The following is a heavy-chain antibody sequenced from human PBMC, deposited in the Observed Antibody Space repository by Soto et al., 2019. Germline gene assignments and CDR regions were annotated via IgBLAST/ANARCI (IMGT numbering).Heavy chain of an antibody. Sequence: GGSLRLSCAASGFTFSRYSMNWVRQAPGKGLEWVSIITNSGYIDYADSIKGRFTISRDNAKNALYLQMNSLRAGDTAFYYCARDSREYKGFDYGWGQGTLVTVSS. D-gene: IGHD5-12*01. CDR2: IITNSGYI. CDR3: ARDSREYKGFDYG. J-gene: IGHJ4*02. CDR1: GFTFSRYS. V-gene: IGHV3-21*01.